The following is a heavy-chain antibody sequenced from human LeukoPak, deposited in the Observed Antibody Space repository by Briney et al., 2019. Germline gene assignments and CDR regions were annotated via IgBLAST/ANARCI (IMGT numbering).Heavy chain of an antibody. CDR3: ARDLTGYSSGWYYFDY. V-gene: IGHV1-69*06. CDR1: GGTFSSYA. J-gene: IGHJ4*02. Sequence: ASVKVSCKASGGTFSSYAISWVRQAPGQGLEWMGGIISIFGTAYYAQKFQGRVTITADKSTSTAYMELSSLRSEDTAVYYCARDLTGYSSGWYYFDYWGQGTLVTVSS. D-gene: IGHD6-19*01. CDR2: IISIFGTA.